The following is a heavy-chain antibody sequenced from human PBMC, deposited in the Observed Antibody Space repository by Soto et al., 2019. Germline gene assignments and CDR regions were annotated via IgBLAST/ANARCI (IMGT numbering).Heavy chain of an antibody. Sequence: QVQLVESGGGVVQPGRSLRLSCAASGFTFSSYAMHWVRQAPGKGLEWVAVISYDGRNKYYADSVKGRFTISRDNSKNTLYLQLDSRRAEDRAVYYCARDLGGPPPLYYYTYGMDVWGKGPTVPVPS. CDR3: ARDLGGPPPLYYYTYGMDV. J-gene: IGHJ6*04. D-gene: IGHD3-16*01. CDR2: ISYDGRNK. V-gene: IGHV3-30-3*01. CDR1: GFTFSSYA.